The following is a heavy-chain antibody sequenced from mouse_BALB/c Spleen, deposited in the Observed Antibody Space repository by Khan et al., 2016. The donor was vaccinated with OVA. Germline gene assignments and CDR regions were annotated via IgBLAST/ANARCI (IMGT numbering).Heavy chain of an antibody. V-gene: IGHV1S56*01. CDR1: GYTFTAYD. D-gene: IGHD1-1*01. J-gene: IGHJ4*01. Sequence: QVQLQQSGPELVKPGALVKISCRASGYTFTAYDINWMKQRPGQGLAWIGWIYPGDGCTKYNENFRGTATLTADKSSTTAYIQLRSLTSEKSAVYFGAREGLLGVAMDYWGQGTSVSVSS. CDR3: AREGLLGVAMDY. CDR2: IYPGDGCT.